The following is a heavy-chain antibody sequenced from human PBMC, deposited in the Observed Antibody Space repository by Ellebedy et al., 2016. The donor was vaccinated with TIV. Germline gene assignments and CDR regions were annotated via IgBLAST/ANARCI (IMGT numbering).Heavy chain of an antibody. V-gene: IGHV4-61*08. D-gene: IGHD3-22*01. J-gene: IGHJ4*02. CDR2: IYYSGST. Sequence: MPSETLSLTCTVSGGSISSGDYYWSWIRQPPGKGLEWIGYIYYSGSTNYNPSLKSRVTISVDTSKNQFSLKLSSVTAADTAVYYCARGPLHSSGYYYRPRGFDYWGQGTLVTVSS. CDR3: ARGPLHSSGYYYRPRGFDY. CDR1: GGSISSGDYY.